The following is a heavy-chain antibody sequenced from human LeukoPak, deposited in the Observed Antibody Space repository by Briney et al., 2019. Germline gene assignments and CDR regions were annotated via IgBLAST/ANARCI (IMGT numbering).Heavy chain of an antibody. J-gene: IGHJ4*02. CDR3: ARDRGPRWYFDY. V-gene: IGHV3-53*01. Sequence: GSLRHSCAASGFTSSDHFMSWVRQAPGKGLEWVSVIYSGGSTYYADSVKGRFTISRDNSKNTLYLQMNSLRAEDTAVYYCARDRGPRWYFDYWGQGTLVTVSS. CDR1: GFTSSDHF. CDR2: IYSGGST. D-gene: IGHD6-13*01.